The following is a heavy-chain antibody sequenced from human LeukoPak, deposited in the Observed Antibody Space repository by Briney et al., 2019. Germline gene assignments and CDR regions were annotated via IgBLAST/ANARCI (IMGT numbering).Heavy chain of an antibody. D-gene: IGHD6-19*01. CDR2: INHSGST. CDR1: GGSFSGYY. J-gene: IGHJ6*02. Sequence: SETPSLTCAVYGGSFSGYYWSWIRQPPGKGLEWIGEINHSGSTNYNPSLKSRVTISVDTSKNQFSLKLSSVTAADTAVYYCARGRRVAGPGYYYYYYGMDVWGQGTTVTVSS. CDR3: ARGRRVAGPGYYYYYYGMDV. V-gene: IGHV4-34*01.